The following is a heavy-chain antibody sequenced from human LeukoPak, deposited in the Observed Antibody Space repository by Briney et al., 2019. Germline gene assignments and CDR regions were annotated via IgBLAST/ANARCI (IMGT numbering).Heavy chain of an antibody. CDR1: SGSISSGDYF. CDR3: ARRENSGYGWYFDL. CDR2: IYTSGST. Sequence: SETLSPTCTVSSGSISSGDYFWNWIRQPPGKGLEWIGRIYTSGSTNYNPSLKSRVTISVDTSKNQFSLKLSSVTAADTAVYYCARRENSGYGWYFDLWGRGTLVTVSS. J-gene: IGHJ2*01. V-gene: IGHV4-61*02. D-gene: IGHD5-12*01.